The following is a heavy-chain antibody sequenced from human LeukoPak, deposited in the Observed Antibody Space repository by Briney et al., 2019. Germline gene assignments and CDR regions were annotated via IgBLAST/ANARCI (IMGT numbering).Heavy chain of an antibody. CDR3: VSFYETN. Sequence: GVSLRLSCAASGNYWMHWVRQAPGKGLVWVSHVNSDGSWTSHADSVKGRFTIPKDNAKNTVYLQMNNLRTEDTAVYYCVSFYETNWGRGTLVTVSS. J-gene: IGHJ4*02. CDR2: VNSDGSWT. D-gene: IGHD2-2*01. V-gene: IGHV3-74*01. CDR1: GNYW.